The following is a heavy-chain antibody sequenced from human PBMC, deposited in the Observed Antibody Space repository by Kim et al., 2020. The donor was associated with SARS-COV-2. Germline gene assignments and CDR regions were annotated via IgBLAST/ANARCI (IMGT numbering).Heavy chain of an antibody. J-gene: IGHJ3*01. V-gene: IGHV4-34*13. D-gene: IGHD6-13*01. Sequence: NDTPSLKSRFTISVDTSKNQFSLKLSSVTAADTAVYYCASSHPGIAAAGVWGQGTMVTVSS. CDR3: ASSHPGIAAAGV.